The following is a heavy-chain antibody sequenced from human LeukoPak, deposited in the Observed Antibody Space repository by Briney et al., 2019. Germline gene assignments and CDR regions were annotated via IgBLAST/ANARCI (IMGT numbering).Heavy chain of an antibody. Sequence: PGGSLRLSCAASGFTFSSYGMHWVRQAPGKGLEWVAFIRYDGSNKYYADSVKGRFIISRDNSKNTLYLQMNSLRAEDTAVYYCAKDPTMVRGVIVVFDYMDVWGKGTTVTVSS. D-gene: IGHD3-10*01. J-gene: IGHJ6*03. CDR1: GFTFSSYG. CDR3: AKDPTMVRGVIVVFDYMDV. V-gene: IGHV3-30*02. CDR2: IRYDGSNK.